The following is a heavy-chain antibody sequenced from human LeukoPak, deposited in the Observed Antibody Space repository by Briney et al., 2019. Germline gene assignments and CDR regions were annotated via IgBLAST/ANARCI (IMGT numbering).Heavy chain of an antibody. CDR2: ISSSGLYI. CDR3: AREFEPDYFDY. J-gene: IGHJ4*02. V-gene: IGHV3-21*01. CDR1: GFTFSGYT. D-gene: IGHD1-14*01. Sequence: GGSLRLSCTVSGFTFSGYTMPWVRQAPGKGLEWVSSISSSGLYIYFADSLKGRFTISRDNAKNSLYLQVNSLRAEDTAVYYCAREFEPDYFDYWGQGTLVTVSS.